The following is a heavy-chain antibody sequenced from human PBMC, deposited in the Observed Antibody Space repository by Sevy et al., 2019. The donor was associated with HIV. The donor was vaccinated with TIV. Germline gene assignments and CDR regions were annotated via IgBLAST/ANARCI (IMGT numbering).Heavy chain of an antibody. CDR1: GGSISSYY. CDR3: ARVKKDFWSGYYRDYYYYGMDV. D-gene: IGHD3-3*01. CDR2: IYYSGST. J-gene: IGHJ6*02. V-gene: IGHV4-59*13. Sequence: SETLSLTCTVAGGSISSYYWSWIRQPPGKGLEWIGYIYYSGSTNYNPSLRSRVTISVDTSENQFSLKLSSVTAADTAVYYCARVKKDFWSGYYRDYYYYGMDVWGQGTTVTVSS.